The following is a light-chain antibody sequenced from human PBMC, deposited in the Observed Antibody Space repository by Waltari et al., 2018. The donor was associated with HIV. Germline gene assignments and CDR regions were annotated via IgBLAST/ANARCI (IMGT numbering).Light chain of an antibody. CDR1: SSDVCGYHY. CDR2: EVS. V-gene: IGLV2-14*01. CDR3: QSYDSSLSVWV. Sequence: QPALTQPASVSGSPGQSITISCTGTSSDVCGYHYVPWYQQHPGKAPKLIINEVSNRTSGVPDRFSGSKSGTSASLAITGLQAEEEADYYCQSYDSSLSVWVFGGGTKLTVL. J-gene: IGLJ3*02.